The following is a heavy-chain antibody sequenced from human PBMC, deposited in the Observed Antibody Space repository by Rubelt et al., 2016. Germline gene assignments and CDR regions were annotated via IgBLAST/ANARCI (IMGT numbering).Heavy chain of an antibody. V-gene: IGHV3-21*01. CDR2: I. Sequence: IYYADSVKGRFTISRDNAKNSLYLQMNSLRDEDTAVYYCARDRARDGYNYGAFDIWGQGTMVTVSS. D-gene: IGHD5-24*01. J-gene: IGHJ3*02. CDR3: ARDRARDGYNYGAFDI.